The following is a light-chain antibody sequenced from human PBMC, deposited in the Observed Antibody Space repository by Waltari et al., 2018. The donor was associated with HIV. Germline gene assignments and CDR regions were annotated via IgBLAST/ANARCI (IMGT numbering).Light chain of an antibody. CDR3: GSYTGDESPDVV. J-gene: IGLJ2*01. Sequence: QSALTQPPSASGSPGQPVPIPCTGTSSAIGGFVSWSQQHSGKAPKLMIYEVTKRPSGVPDRFSGSTSGNTASLTVSGLQAEDEADYYCGSYTGDESPDVVFGEGTKLTVL. V-gene: IGLV2-8*01. CDR2: EVT. CDR1: SSAIGGF.